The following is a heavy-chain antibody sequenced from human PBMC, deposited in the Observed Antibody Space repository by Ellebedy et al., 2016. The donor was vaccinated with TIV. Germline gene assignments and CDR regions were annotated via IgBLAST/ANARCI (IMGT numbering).Heavy chain of an antibody. Sequence: GGSLRLXXAASGFTFSSYAMSWVRQAPGKGLEWVSGISGGGGSTYYADSVKGRFTISRDNSKNTLFLQMNSLRDEDTAVYYCARQAYDILTGYHEELDYWGQGTLVTVSS. V-gene: IGHV3-23*01. J-gene: IGHJ4*02. D-gene: IGHD3-9*01. CDR1: GFTFSSYA. CDR2: ISGGGGST. CDR3: ARQAYDILTGYHEELDY.